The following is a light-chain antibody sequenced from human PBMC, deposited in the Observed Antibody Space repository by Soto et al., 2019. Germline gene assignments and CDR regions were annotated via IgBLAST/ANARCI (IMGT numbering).Light chain of an antibody. J-gene: IGLJ1*01. V-gene: IGLV2-23*02. CDR3: CSYAGNSEV. CDR2: EVT. Sequence: QSALTQPASVSGSPGQSITIPCTGTSGDVGSYNLVSWYQQRPGKAPKLLIYEVTERPSGVSNRFSGSKSGNTASLTISGLQPDDEADYYCCSYAGNSEVFGTGTKLTVL. CDR1: SGDVGSYNL.